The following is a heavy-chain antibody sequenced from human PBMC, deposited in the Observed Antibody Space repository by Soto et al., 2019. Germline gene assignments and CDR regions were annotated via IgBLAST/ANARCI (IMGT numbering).Heavy chain of an antibody. V-gene: IGHV3-23*01. Sequence: EVQLLESGGGLVQPGGSLRLSCAASGLTFGTYAMSWVRQAPGKGLEWVSAISSSGGSTFYADSVKGRFTISRDNSNNTLFLQMNSLRAEDTATYYCAKDNRGFPVGLFDYWGQGTPVTVSS. CDR1: GLTFGTYA. CDR2: ISSSGGST. D-gene: IGHD1-26*01. CDR3: AKDNRGFPVGLFDY. J-gene: IGHJ4*02.